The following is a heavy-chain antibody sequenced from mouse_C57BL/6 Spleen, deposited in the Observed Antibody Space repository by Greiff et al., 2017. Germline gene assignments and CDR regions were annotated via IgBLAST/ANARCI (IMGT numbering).Heavy chain of an antibody. CDR3: ARGDYDAMDY. J-gene: IGHJ4*01. CDR2: IDPSDSYT. CDR1: GYTFTSYW. Sequence: QVQLQQPGAELVKPGASVTLSCKASGYTFTSYWMQWVKQRPGQGLEWIGEIDPSDSYTNYNQKFKGKATLTVDTSSSTAYMQLSSLTSEDSAVYYCARGDYDAMDYWGQGTSVTVSA. V-gene: IGHV1-50*01.